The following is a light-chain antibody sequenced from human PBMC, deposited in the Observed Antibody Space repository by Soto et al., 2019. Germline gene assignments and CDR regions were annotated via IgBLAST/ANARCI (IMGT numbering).Light chain of an antibody. CDR1: QSFRGL. V-gene: IGKV3-11*01. J-gene: IGKJ5*01. CDR2: DAY. CDR3: QQRHRWSIT. Sequence: EVVLTQSPVTLSLSPGEIATLSCRASQSFRGLLAWYQQKPGQAPRLLTYDAYNRATDIPPRFSGSGSGTDFTLTINSLDPEESEVYYCQQRHRWSITCGQGTRLEIK.